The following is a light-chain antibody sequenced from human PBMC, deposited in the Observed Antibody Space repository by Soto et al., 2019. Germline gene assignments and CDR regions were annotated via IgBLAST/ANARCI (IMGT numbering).Light chain of an antibody. J-gene: IGLJ2*01. V-gene: IGLV1-47*01. CDR1: RSNIATNY. CDR2: KNN. Sequence: QSVLTQPPSASGTPGQRVTISCSGSRSNIATNYVYWYQQLPGTAPKLLIYKNNQRPSGVPDRFSGSKSDTSASLAISGLRSEDEADYYCAAWDDSLSGVVFGGGTKLTVL. CDR3: AAWDDSLSGVV.